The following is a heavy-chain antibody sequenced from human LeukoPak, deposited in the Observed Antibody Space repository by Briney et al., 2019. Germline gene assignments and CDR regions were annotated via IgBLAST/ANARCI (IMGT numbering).Heavy chain of an antibody. V-gene: IGHV3-9*01. CDR2: ISWNSGSV. Sequence: GGSLRPSCAASGFTFDDHAMHWVRQSPGKGLEWVSGISWNSGSVGYVDSVKGRFIISRDNAKNSLYLQMNSLRTEDSALYYCVKAATYGGYRAEEVPQFYDAWGQGTLVSVSS. CDR3: VKAATYGGYRAEEVPQFYDA. J-gene: IGHJ5*02. CDR1: GFTFDDHA. D-gene: IGHD5-12*01.